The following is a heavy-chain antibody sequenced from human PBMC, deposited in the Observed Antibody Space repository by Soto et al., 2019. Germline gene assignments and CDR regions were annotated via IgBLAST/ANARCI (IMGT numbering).Heavy chain of an antibody. CDR2: IYYIGST. D-gene: IGHD3-22*01. V-gene: IGHV4-61*01. Sequence: PSETLSLTGTVSGGSVSSGSYYWSWVRQPPGKGLEWIGYIYYIGSTNYNPSLKSRVSISVDTSKNQFYLKLSSVAAADTAVYYCGRVVYYYDNSGYFDYGGQGALVKVSS. J-gene: IGHJ4*02. CDR1: GGSVSSGSYY. CDR3: GRVVYYYDNSGYFDY.